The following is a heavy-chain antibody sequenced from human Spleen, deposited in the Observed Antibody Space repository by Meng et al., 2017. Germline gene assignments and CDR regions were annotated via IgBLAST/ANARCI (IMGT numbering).Heavy chain of an antibody. CDR2: ISTSGNFI. CDR3: ARGQTSEDSRSWYGRYSWLDP. J-gene: IGHJ5*02. D-gene: IGHD6-13*01. CDR1: GFPFSSYS. Sequence: GESLKISCAASGFPFSSYSMNWVRQAPGKGLEWVSSISTSGNFIHYAESVKGRFTISRDNAKNSLYLQMSSLRAEDTAVYYCARGQTSEDSRSWYGRYSWLDPWGQGTLVTVSS. V-gene: IGHV3-21*01.